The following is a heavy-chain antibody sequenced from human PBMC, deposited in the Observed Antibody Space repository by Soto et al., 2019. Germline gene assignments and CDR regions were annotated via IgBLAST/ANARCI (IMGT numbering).Heavy chain of an antibody. V-gene: IGHV3-23*01. D-gene: IGHD5-18*01. CDR3: AKGVSQYTPLALFDY. J-gene: IGHJ4*02. CDR2: ISGSDGRT. Sequence: ESGGGLVRPGGSLRLSCAASGFTFRSYAMSWVRQAPGKGLEWVSTISGSDGRTYSTDSVKGRFTISRDNSRNTAYLQMNSLRVEDTAVYYCAKGVSQYTPLALFDYWGRGTLVTVSS. CDR1: GFTFRSYA.